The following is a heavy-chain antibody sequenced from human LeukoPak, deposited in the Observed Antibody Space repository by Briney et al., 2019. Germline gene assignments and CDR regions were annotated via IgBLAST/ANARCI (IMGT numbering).Heavy chain of an antibody. Sequence: ASVKVSCKASGYTFTSYGISWVRQAPGQGLEWMGWISAYNGNTNYAQKLQGRVTMTTDTSTSTAYMELRSLRSDDTAVYYCARDRSTGYCSSTSCAGKASGRAGLFDYWGQGTLVTVSS. D-gene: IGHD2-2*01. CDR2: ISAYNGNT. CDR3: ARDRSTGYCSSTSCAGKASGRAGLFDY. CDR1: GYTFTSYG. J-gene: IGHJ4*02. V-gene: IGHV1-18*01.